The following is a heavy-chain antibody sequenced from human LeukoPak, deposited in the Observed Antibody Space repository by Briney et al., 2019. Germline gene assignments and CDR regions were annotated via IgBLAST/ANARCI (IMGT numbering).Heavy chain of an antibody. CDR3: AREGFYGNDAFDI. Sequence: SETLSLTCAVHGASFSGFYWSWIRQPPGKGLEWIGEINYSGSTNYNPSLKSRVTISLDTSKNQFSLKLSSVTAADTAVYYCAREGFYGNDAFDIWGQGTMVTVSS. D-gene: IGHD3-10*01. V-gene: IGHV4-34*01. J-gene: IGHJ3*02. CDR2: INYSGST. CDR1: GASFSGFY.